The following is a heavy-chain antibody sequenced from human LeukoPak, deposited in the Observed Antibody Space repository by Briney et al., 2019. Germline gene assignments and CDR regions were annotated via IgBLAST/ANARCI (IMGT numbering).Heavy chain of an antibody. J-gene: IGHJ4*02. V-gene: IGHV3-30*03. CDR2: ISYDGSNK. D-gene: IGHD1-26*01. Sequence: PGGSLRLSCAASGFTFSSYGMHWVRQAPGKGLEWVAVISYDGSNKYYADSVKGRFTISRDNSKNTLYLQMDSLRVEDTAIYYCARDRAWDYLDSWDQGPLVTVSS. CDR3: ARDRAWDYLDS. CDR1: GFTFSSYG.